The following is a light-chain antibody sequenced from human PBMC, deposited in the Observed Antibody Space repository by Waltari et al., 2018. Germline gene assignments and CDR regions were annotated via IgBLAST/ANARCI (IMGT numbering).Light chain of an antibody. CDR1: SGDIGTYDH. J-gene: IGLJ1*01. Sequence: QSALTQPPSASGSPGQSVTISCTGTSGDIGTYDHVSWYQQHPGKAPKVLVYAVTKRPSGVPDRFAGSKSGDTAFLTVAGLQAEDEADYYCSSYAGNYIYVFGTGTEVTVL. CDR2: AVT. V-gene: IGLV2-8*01. CDR3: SSYAGNYIYV.